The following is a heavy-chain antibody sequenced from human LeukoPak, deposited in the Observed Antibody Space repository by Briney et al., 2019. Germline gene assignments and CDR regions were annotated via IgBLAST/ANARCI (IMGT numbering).Heavy chain of an antibody. CDR3: ATRGSDFWSGFDF. CDR2: FDPEDGET. Sequence: GASVKVSCKVSGYTLTELSMHWVRQAPGKGLEWMGGFDPEDGETIYAQKFQGRVTMTEDTSTNTAYMELTSLTSDDTAVYYCATRGSDFWSGFDFWGQGTQVTVSS. J-gene: IGHJ4*02. V-gene: IGHV1-24*01. CDR1: GYTLTELS. D-gene: IGHD3-3*01.